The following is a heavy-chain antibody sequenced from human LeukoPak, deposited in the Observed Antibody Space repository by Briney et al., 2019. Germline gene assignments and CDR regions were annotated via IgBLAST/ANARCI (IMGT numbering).Heavy chain of an antibody. J-gene: IGHJ4*02. V-gene: IGHV4-34*01. CDR2: INHSGST. CDR3: ARAGIDGYFDY. CDR1: GGSFSGYY. Sequence: SETLSLTCAVYGGSFSGYYWSWIRQPPGKGLEWIGEINHSGSTNYNPSLKSRVTISVDTSKNQFSLKLSSVTAAGTAAYYCARAGIDGYFDYWGEGTLVTVSS.